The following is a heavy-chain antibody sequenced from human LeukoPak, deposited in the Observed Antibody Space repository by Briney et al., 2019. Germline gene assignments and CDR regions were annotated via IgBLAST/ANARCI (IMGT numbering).Heavy chain of an antibody. CDR1: GFTFSNYV. J-gene: IGHJ4*02. CDR2: MWSDGSNK. CDR3: ARDFDTSGHYLFDY. V-gene: IGHV3-33*01. D-gene: IGHD3-22*01. Sequence: GGSLRLSCAASGFTFSNYVIHWVRQAPGKGLEWVAVMWSDGSNKFYADSVKGRFTVSRDNSKNTVYLQMNSLRAEDTAVYYCARDFDTSGHYLFDYWCQGTLITVSS.